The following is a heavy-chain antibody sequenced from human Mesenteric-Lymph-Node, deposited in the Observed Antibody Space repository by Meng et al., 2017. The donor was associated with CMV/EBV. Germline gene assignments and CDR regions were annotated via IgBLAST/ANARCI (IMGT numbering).Heavy chain of an antibody. CDR2: IRYDGSTK. D-gene: IGHD2-21*01. CDR3: AKDDCDNSKCWQFYGLDV. J-gene: IGHJ6*02. CDR1: GFTFSNYN. V-gene: IGHV3-30*02. Sequence: GESLKISCTASGFTFSNYNMHWVRLAPGKGLEWVAYIRYDGSTKVYADSVKGRFTISRDNSKNTLAMQMNSLRPEDTAVYYCAKDDCDNSKCWQFYGLDVWGQGTTVTVSS.